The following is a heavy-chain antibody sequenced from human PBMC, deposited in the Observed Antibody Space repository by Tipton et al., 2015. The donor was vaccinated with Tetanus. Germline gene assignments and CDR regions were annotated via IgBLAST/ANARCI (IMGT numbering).Heavy chain of an antibody. Sequence: SLRLSCAASGFTFSSYSMNWVRQAPGKGLEWVSSISSSSSYIYYADSVKGRFTISRDNAKNSLYLQMNSLRAEDTAVYYCARDRGGRIDAFYIWGQGTMVPVSS. D-gene: IGHD3-16*01. CDR1: GFTFSSYS. J-gene: IGHJ3*02. CDR2: ISSSSSYI. CDR3: ARDRGGRIDAFYI. V-gene: IGHV3-21*01.